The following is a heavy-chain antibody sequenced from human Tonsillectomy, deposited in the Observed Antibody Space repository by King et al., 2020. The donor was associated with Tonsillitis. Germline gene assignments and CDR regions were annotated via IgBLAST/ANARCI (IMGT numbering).Heavy chain of an antibody. CDR2: VYWNDDK. J-gene: IGHJ4*02. V-gene: IGHV2-5*01. Sequence: TLKESGPTRVKPTQTLTLTCTFSGFSLNTSGVGVGWIRPPPGKPLEWLAVVYWNDDKRYRPSLKSRLTITKDTSKNQLVLRMTNMDPVDTATSYCAHRQVGWWGLGFDDWGQGTLVTVSS. CDR1: GFSLNTSGVG. D-gene: IGHD2-15*01. CDR3: AHRQVGWWGLGFDD.